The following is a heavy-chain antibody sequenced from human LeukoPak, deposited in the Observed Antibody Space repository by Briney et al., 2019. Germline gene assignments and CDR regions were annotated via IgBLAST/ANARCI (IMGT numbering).Heavy chain of an antibody. CDR1: GGSISSYY. Sequence: SETLSLTCTVSGGSISSYYWSWIRQPPGKGLEWIGYIYYSGSTNYNPSLKSRVATSVDTSKTPFSLKLSSVTAADTAVYYCARDPHPYSSGGENYFDYWGQGTLVTVSS. CDR3: ARDPHPYSSGGENYFDY. CDR2: IYYSGST. D-gene: IGHD6-19*01. V-gene: IGHV4-59*01. J-gene: IGHJ4*02.